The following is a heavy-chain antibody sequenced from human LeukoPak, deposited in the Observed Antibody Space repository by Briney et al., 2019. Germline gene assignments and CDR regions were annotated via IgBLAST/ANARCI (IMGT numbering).Heavy chain of an antibody. Sequence: GGPLALSCAPSGFTVSNKYMRCVRHARGRGRVGISIIYSGVTAYYAYSVQGRFTISRDHSKNTLYLQMNSLRAEDTAVYYCASSGWKGGLAFDYWGQGARVAVSS. CDR2: IYSGVTA. J-gene: IGHJ4*02. CDR3: ASSGWKGGLAFDY. CDR1: GFTVSNKY. V-gene: IGHV3-66*01. D-gene: IGHD6-19*01.